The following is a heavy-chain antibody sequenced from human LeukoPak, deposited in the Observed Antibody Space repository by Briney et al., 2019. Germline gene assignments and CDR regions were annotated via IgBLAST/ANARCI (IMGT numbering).Heavy chain of an antibody. Sequence: ASVKVSCKASGYTFTSYDINWVRQATGQGLEWRGWMNPNSGNTGYAQKFQGRVTMTRNTSISTAYMELSSLRSEDTAVYYCARGQGTGYSSGWDYYYMDVWGKGTTVTVSS. J-gene: IGHJ6*03. V-gene: IGHV1-8*01. CDR1: GYTFTSYD. CDR3: ARGQGTGYSSGWDYYYMDV. CDR2: MNPNSGNT. D-gene: IGHD6-19*01.